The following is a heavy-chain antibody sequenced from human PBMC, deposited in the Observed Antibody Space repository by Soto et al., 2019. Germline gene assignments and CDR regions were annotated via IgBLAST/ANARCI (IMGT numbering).Heavy chain of an antibody. CDR3: ATDDYGIFTY. CDR2: IDPRSGGT. V-gene: IGHV1-2*02. Sequence: GASVKVSCKVSGYPFTTYYIHWVRQAPGQGLEWMGWIDPRSGGTVYEQKFQGRVNMTRDTSISTVYMDLSGLTSDDTALYYCATDDYGIFTYWGQGILVTVS. D-gene: IGHD3-10*01. CDR1: GYPFTTYY. J-gene: IGHJ4*02.